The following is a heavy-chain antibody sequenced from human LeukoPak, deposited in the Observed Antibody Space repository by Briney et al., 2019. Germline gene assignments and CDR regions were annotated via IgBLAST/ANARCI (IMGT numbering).Heavy chain of an antibody. CDR2: IYTSGST. J-gene: IGHJ6*03. D-gene: IGHD6-13*01. CDR3: AGTTHSSSWYYYYYMDV. V-gene: IGHV4-4*09. CDR1: GGSISSYY. Sequence: PSETLSLTCTVSGGSISSYYWSWIRQPPGKGLEWIGYIYTSGSTNYNPSLKSRVTISVDTSKNQFSLKLCSVTAADTAVYYCAGTTHSSSWYYYYYMDVWGKGTTVTVSS.